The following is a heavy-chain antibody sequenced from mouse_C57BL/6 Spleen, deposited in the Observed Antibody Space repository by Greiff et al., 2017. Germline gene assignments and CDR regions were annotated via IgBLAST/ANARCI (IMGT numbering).Heavy chain of an antibody. Sequence: VQLQQPGAELVRPGTSVKLSCKASGYTFTSYWMHWVKQRPGQGLEWIGVIDPSDSYTNYNQKFKGKATLTVETSSSTAYMQLSSLTSEDSAVYYCARGGTAMDYWGQGTSVTVSS. J-gene: IGHJ4*01. V-gene: IGHV1-59*01. CDR1: GYTFTSYW. D-gene: IGHD3-3*01. CDR3: ARGGTAMDY. CDR2: IDPSDSYT.